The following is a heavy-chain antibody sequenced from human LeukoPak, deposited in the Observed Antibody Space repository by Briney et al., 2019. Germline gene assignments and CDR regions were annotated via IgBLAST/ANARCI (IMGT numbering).Heavy chain of an antibody. CDR2: ISGSGGST. J-gene: IGHJ6*02. CDR1: GFTFSSYA. V-gene: IGHV3-23*01. Sequence: GGSLRLSCAASGFTFSSYAMSWVRQAPGKGLEWVSAISGSGGSTYYADSVKGRFTISRDNSKNTLYLQMNSLRAEDTAVYYCAKDYYDSGSTPHYYYYYGMDVWSQGTTVTVSS. CDR3: AKDYYDSGSTPHYYYYYGMDV. D-gene: IGHD3-22*01.